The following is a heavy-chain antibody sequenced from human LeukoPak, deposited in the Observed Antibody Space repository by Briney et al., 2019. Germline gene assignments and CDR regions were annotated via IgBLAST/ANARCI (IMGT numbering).Heavy chain of an antibody. CDR2: ISTSGSSI. CDR3: ARGLVNHDILTGYSLGSDNHYMDV. CDR1: GFTFSDYYSDYY. V-gene: IGHV3-11*01. D-gene: IGHD3-9*01. J-gene: IGHJ6*03. Sequence: GGSLRLSCAASGFTFSDYYSDYYMTWIRQAAGKGLEWVSYISTSGSSIYYAVSVKGRFTISRDNAKNSLYLQMNSLRAEDTAVYYCARGLVNHDILTGYSLGSDNHYMDVWGKGTTVTISS.